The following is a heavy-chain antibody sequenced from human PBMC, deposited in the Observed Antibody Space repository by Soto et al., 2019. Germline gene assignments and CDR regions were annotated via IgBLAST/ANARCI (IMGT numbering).Heavy chain of an antibody. CDR1: GFIFSDHY. V-gene: IGHV3-72*01. Sequence: EVQLVESGGGLVQPGGSLRLSCAASGFIFSDHYMDWVRQAPGKGLEWVGRTRNKANGYTTEYGAAVRGRFTVSRDDSKSSLYLQMNSLKTEDPAVSYCTSAADATLLSGLDVWGQGTTVTVSS. D-gene: IGHD2-2*01. CDR2: TRNKANGYTT. CDR3: TSAADATLLSGLDV. J-gene: IGHJ6*02.